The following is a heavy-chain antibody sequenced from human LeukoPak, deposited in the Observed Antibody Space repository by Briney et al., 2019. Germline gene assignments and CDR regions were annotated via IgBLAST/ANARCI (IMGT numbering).Heavy chain of an antibody. D-gene: IGHD2-2*02. CDR1: GGSFSGYY. Sequence: SETLSLTCAVYGGSFSGYYWSWIRQPPGKGLEWIEEINHSGSTNYNPSLKSRVSISVDTSKNQFSLKLSSVTAADTAVYYCARGQDFIVVVPAAIGRFDPWGQGTLVTVSS. CDR3: ARGQDFIVVVPAAIGRFDP. V-gene: IGHV4-34*01. CDR2: INHSGST. J-gene: IGHJ5*02.